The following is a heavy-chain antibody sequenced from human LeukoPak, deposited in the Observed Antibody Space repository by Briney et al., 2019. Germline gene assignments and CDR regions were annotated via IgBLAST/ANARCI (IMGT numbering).Heavy chain of an antibody. Sequence: GGSLRLSCAASGFTFSSYWMSWVRQAPGKGLEWGSYISSSGSTIYYADSVKGRFTISRDNAKNSLYLRMNSLRSEDTAVYYCAAAPQTHRYLGYWGQGTLVTVSS. CDR1: GFTFSSYW. V-gene: IGHV3-48*04. CDR3: AAAPQTHRYLGY. D-gene: IGHD3-16*02. CDR2: ISSSGSTI. J-gene: IGHJ4*02.